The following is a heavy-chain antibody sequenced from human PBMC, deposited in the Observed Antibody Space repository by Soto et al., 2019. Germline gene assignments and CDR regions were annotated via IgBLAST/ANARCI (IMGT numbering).Heavy chain of an antibody. D-gene: IGHD2-2*01. CDR3: VGVGSRVVATRHLMDV. J-gene: IGHJ6*04. CDR1: GGSLRSYC. Sequence: PSETLSLTCTVSGGSLRSYCWTWIRQPPGEGLEWIGRIFNSGTTNYNPPLKSRVAISIDTQKNQFSLQLSSVTVADTAFYYCVGVGSRVVATRHLMDVWAKGTSVTVSA. CDR2: IFNSGTT. V-gene: IGHV4-4*07.